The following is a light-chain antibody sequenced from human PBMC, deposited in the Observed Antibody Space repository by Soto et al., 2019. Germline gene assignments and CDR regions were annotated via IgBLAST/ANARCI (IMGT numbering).Light chain of an antibody. J-gene: IGKJ2*01. CDR3: QQYGSSPQT. CDR2: GAS. CDR1: QSIGSNY. Sequence: EIVLTQSPGTLSSSPGERATLSCRASQSIGSNYLAWYQQKPGQAHRLLIYGASNRATGIPDRSSGSGSGTDFTLTIGRLEPEDFAVYYCQQYGSSPQTFGQGTKLEIK. V-gene: IGKV3-20*01.